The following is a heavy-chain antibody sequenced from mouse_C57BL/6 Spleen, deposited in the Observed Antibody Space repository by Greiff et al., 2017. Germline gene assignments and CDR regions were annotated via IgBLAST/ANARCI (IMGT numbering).Heavy chain of an antibody. V-gene: IGHV1-76*01. Sequence: QVQLKESGAELVRPGASVKLSCKASGYTFTDYYINWVKQRPGQGLEWIARIYPGSGNTYYNEKFKGKATLTAEKSSSTAYMQLSSLTSEDSAVYFCAKTAEYYAMDYWGQGTSVTVSS. J-gene: IGHJ4*01. CDR2: IYPGSGNT. CDR1: GYTFTDYY. CDR3: AKTAEYYAMDY. D-gene: IGHD3-2*01.